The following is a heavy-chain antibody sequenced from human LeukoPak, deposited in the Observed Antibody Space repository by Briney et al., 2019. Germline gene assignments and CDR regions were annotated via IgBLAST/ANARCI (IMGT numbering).Heavy chain of an antibody. CDR3: ARVVAANSYYYYYYMDV. D-gene: IGHD2-15*01. CDR2: MNPNSGNT. Sequence: ASVTVSCKASGYTFTSYDINWVRQATGQGLEWMGWMNPNSGNTGYAQKFQDRVTMTRNTSISTAYMELSSLRSEDTAVYYCARVVAANSYYYYYYMDVWGKGTTVTVSS. V-gene: IGHV1-8*01. J-gene: IGHJ6*03. CDR1: GYTFTSYD.